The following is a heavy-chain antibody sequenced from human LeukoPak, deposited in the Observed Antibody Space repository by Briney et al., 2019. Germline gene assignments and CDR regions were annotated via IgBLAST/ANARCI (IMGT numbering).Heavy chain of an antibody. CDR2: FDPEDGET. CDR1: GYTLTELS. V-gene: IGHV1-24*01. J-gene: IGHJ4*02. CDR3: ATGLSTSRWDGVDY. D-gene: IGHD2-2*01. Sequence: ASVKVSCKVSGYTLTELSMHWVRQAPGKGLEWMGGFDPEDGETIHAQKFQGRVTMTEDTSTDTAYMELSSLRSEDTAVYYCATGLSTSRWDGVDYWGQGTLVTVSS.